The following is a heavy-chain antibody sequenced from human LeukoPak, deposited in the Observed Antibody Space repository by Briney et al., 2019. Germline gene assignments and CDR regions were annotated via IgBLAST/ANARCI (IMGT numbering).Heavy chain of an antibody. CDR3: AKGGRPVLNGMDV. D-gene: IGHD3-10*01. CDR1: GFTFSSYA. CDR2: ISGSGDST. V-gene: IGHV3-23*01. J-gene: IGHJ6*02. Sequence: PGGSLRLSCAASGFTFSSYAMSWVRQAPGKGLEWVSAISGSGDSTYYADSVKGRFTISRDNAKNSLYLQMNSLRAEDTALYYCAKGGRPVLNGMDVWGQGTTVTVSS.